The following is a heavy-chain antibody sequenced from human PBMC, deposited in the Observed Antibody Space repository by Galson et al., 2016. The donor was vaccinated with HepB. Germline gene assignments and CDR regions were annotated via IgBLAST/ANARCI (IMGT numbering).Heavy chain of an antibody. J-gene: IGHJ6*02. CDR1: GFTFSNYE. Sequence: SLRLSCAASGFTFSNYEMKCVRQAPGQGLEWVSYISTSGDTIQFADSVKGRFIVSRDNAKNSLYLQMNSLTAEDTAVYYCARRLPYRGMDVWGQGTTVTVSS. CDR3: ARRLPYRGMDV. D-gene: IGHD3-10*01. V-gene: IGHV3-48*03. CDR2: ISTSGDTI.